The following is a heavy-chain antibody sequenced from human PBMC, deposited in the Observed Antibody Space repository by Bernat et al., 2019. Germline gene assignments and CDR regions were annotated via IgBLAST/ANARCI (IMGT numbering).Heavy chain of an antibody. CDR3: ATQGYYYDSSGLDLGY. D-gene: IGHD3-22*01. J-gene: IGHJ4*02. Sequence: QVQLVQSGAEVKKPGSSVKVSYKASGGTFSSYAISWVRQAPGQGLEWMGGIIPIFGTANYAQKFQGRVTITADESTSTVYMELSSLRSEDTAVYYCATQGYYYDSSGLDLGYWGQGTLVTVSS. CDR1: GGTFSSYA. V-gene: IGHV1-69*12. CDR2: IIPIFGTA.